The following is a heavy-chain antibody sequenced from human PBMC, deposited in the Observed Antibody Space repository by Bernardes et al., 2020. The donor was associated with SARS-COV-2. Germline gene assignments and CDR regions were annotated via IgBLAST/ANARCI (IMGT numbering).Heavy chain of an antibody. Sequence: GGRLSPTCAVSRFTFSRSSMNWVRPAPGKGLEWVSSIGSSSNYILYAESVKGRFTVSRDNAKNSLYLQMNSLRAEDTAVYYCAKDHYSSDYYYYGMDVWGQGTTVTVSS. CDR1: RFTFSRSS. D-gene: IGHD6-19*01. V-gene: IGHV3-21*04. CDR3: AKDHYSSDYYYYGMDV. J-gene: IGHJ6*02. CDR2: IGSSSNYI.